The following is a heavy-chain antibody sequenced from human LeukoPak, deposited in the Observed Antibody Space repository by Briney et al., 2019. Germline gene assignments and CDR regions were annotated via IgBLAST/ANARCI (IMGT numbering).Heavy chain of an antibody. Sequence: SQTLSLTCTVSGGSISSGSYYWSWIRQPAGKGLEWIGRIYTSGSTNYNPSLKSRVTISVDTSKNQFSLKLSSVTAADTAVYYCARAPYSGYDFYFDYWGQGTLVTVSS. V-gene: IGHV4-61*02. J-gene: IGHJ4*02. D-gene: IGHD5-12*01. CDR1: GGSISSGSYY. CDR2: IYTSGST. CDR3: ARAPYSGYDFYFDY.